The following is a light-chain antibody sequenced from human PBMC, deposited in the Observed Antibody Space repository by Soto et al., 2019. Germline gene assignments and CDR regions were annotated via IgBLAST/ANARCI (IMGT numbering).Light chain of an antibody. CDR3: QQCGRSPIT. J-gene: IGKJ4*01. CDR1: QSVSGSY. CDR2: SAS. Sequence: EIVLTQSPGTLSLSPGERATLSCRASQSVSGSYFAWYQQKPGQAPRLLIYSASSRATGIPDRFSGSGSGTDFTLTISRLEPEDFAVYFCQQCGRSPITFGGGTRVEIK. V-gene: IGKV3-20*01.